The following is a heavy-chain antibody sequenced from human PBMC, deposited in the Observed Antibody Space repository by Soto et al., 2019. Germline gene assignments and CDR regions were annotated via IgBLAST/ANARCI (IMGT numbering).Heavy chain of an antibody. Sequence: SETLSLTCAVYGGSFSSYYWSWIRQPPGKGLEWIGYIYYSGSTNYNPSLKSRVTISVDTSKNQFSLKLSSVTAADTAVYYCASWFGELWLDPWGQGTLVTVS. J-gene: IGHJ5*02. D-gene: IGHD3-10*01. CDR2: IYYSGST. CDR3: ASWFGELWLDP. V-gene: IGHV4-59*01. CDR1: GGSFSSYY.